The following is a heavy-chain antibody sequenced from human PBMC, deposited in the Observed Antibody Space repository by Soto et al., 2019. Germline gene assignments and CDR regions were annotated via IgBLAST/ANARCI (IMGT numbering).Heavy chain of an antibody. Sequence: QVQLQESGPGLVRPSGTLSLTCAVSGDSIIGTGWWSWVRQSPGKGLDWIGEVYHSGATNYNPSLKSRVTISVDTSRNQFSLNLGSVTAEDTAVDYCVRNGYYSLDVWGQGTTVTVSS. D-gene: IGHD3-22*01. CDR2: VYHSGAT. V-gene: IGHV4-4*02. J-gene: IGHJ6*02. CDR3: VRNGYYSLDV. CDR1: GDSIIGTGW.